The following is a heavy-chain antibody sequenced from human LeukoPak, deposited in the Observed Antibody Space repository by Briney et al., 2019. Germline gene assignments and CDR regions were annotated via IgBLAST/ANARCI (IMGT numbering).Heavy chain of an antibody. J-gene: IGHJ4*02. D-gene: IGHD7-27*01. Sequence: SETLSLTCTVSGGSISSYYWSWIRQPPGKGLEWIGEINHSGSANYNPSLKRRVTISVDTSKNQFSLKLSSVSAADTAVYYCARVQAAGDGYYFDFWGQGTLVTVSS. CDR1: GGSISSYY. V-gene: IGHV4-34*01. CDR3: ARVQAAGDGYYFDF. CDR2: INHSGSA.